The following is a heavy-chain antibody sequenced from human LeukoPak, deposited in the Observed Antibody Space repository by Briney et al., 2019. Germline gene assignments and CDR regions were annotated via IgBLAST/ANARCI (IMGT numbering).Heavy chain of an antibody. Sequence: SETLSLTCAVSGYSISSGYYWGWIRQPPGKGLEWIGTIFHSRSTYYTPSLKSRVIMSVDTSKNQFSLKLTSVTAADTAVYFCARRRQLGPKVFDYWGQGILATVSS. V-gene: IGHV4-38-2*01. D-gene: IGHD1-1*01. CDR3: ARRRQLGPKVFDY. CDR2: IFHSRST. J-gene: IGHJ4*02. CDR1: GYSISSGYY.